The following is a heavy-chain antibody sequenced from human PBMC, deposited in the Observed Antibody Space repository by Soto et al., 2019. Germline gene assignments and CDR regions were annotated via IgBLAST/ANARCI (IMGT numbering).Heavy chain of an antibody. V-gene: IGHV4-59*01. Sequence: SETLSLTCTVSGGSISSYYWSWIRQPPGKGLEWIGYIYYSGSTNYNPSLKSRVTISVDTSKNQFTLKLSSVTAADTAVYYCARVLVGMSGRFDPWGQGTLVTVSS. CDR3: ARVLVGMSGRFDP. D-gene: IGHD1-26*01. J-gene: IGHJ5*02. CDR1: GGSISSYY. CDR2: IYYSGST.